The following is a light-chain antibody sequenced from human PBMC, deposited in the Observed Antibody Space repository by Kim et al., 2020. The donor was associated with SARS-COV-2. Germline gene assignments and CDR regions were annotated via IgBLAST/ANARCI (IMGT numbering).Light chain of an antibody. CDR3: QAWDSSTGV. CDR1: KLGDKY. Sequence: SVSPGQTASITCSGDKLGDKYAYWYQQKPGQSPVLVIYQDTKRPSGIPERFSGSNSGNTATLTISGTQAMDEADYYCQAWDSSTGVFGTGTKVT. J-gene: IGLJ1*01. V-gene: IGLV3-1*01. CDR2: QDT.